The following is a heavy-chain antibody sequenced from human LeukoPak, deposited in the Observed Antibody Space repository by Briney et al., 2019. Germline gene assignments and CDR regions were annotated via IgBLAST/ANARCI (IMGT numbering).Heavy chain of an antibody. Sequence: PGRSLRLSCAASGFTFSSYAMHWVRQAPGKGLEWVAVISYDRSNKYYADSVKGRFTISRDNSKNTLYLQMNSLRAEDTAVYYCARDPYYYDSSGYYHGGYYFDYWGQGTLVTVSS. D-gene: IGHD3-22*01. CDR1: GFTFSSYA. J-gene: IGHJ4*02. V-gene: IGHV3-30-3*01. CDR2: ISYDRSNK. CDR3: ARDPYYYDSSGYYHGGYYFDY.